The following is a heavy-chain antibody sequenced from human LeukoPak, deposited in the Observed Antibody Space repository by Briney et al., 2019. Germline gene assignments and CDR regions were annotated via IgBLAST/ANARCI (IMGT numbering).Heavy chain of an antibody. CDR3: AREVGATTQRFDY. CDR1: GFTFSSYG. V-gene: IGHV3-33*01. Sequence: GGSLRLSCAASGFTFSSYGVHWVRQAPGKGLEWVAVIWYDGSNKYYADSVKGRFTISRDNSKNTLYLQMNSLRAEDTAVYCCAREVGATTQRFDYWGQGTLVTVSS. D-gene: IGHD1-26*01. CDR2: IWYDGSNK. J-gene: IGHJ4*02.